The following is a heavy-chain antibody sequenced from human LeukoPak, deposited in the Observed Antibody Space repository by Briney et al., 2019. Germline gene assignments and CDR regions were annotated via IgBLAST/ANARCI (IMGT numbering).Heavy chain of an antibody. CDR1: GFTFSSYS. J-gene: IGHJ3*02. D-gene: IGHD3-22*01. CDR2: LSSSSSYI. Sequence: GSLRLSCAASGFTFSSYSMNWVRQAPGKGLEWVSSLSSSSSYIYYADSVKGRFTISRDNAKNSLYLQMNSLRAEDTAVYYCATGRRYYDSSGYPHDAFDIWGQGTMVTVSS. V-gene: IGHV3-21*01. CDR3: ATGRRYYDSSGYPHDAFDI.